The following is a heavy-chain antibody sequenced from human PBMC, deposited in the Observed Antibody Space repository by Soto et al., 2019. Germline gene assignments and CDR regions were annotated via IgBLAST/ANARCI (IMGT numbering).Heavy chain of an antibody. CDR3: ATSAAAPGNY. Sequence: PGGSLRLSCAASGFTVSISWMSWVRQAPGKGLEWVANVKQDGSDKYYVDSVKGRFTISRDNAKNSLYLQMNSLRAEDTAVHYCATSAAAPGNYWRQGPLVTASS. D-gene: IGHD6-13*01. CDR2: VKQDGSDK. V-gene: IGHV3-7*01. J-gene: IGHJ4*02. CDR1: GFTVSISW.